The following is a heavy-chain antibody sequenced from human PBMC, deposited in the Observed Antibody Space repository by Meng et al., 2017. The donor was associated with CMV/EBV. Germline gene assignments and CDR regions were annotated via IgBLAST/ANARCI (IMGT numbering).Heavy chain of an antibody. CDR3: ARSTGYSSGWSGGDAFDI. J-gene: IGHJ3*02. CDR1: GYTFTGYY. V-gene: IGHV1-2*02. CDR2: INPNSGGT. Sequence: ASVKVSCKASGYTFTGYYMHWVRQAPGQGLEWMGWINPNSGGTNYAQKFQGRVTMTRDTSISTAYMELRRLRSDDTAVYYCARSTGYSSGWSGGDAFDIWGQGTMVTVSS. D-gene: IGHD6-19*01.